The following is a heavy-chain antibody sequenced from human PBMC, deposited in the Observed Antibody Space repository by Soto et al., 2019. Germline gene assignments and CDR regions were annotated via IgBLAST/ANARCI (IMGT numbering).Heavy chain of an antibody. V-gene: IGHV3-74*01. D-gene: IGHD3-10*01. J-gene: IGHJ4*02. Sequence: EVQLVESGGGLVQPGGSLRLSCAVSGFTFSSFWMHWVRQAPGEGLVWVSRINTDGSSTSYADSVKGRFTISRDNAKNTLYLQMNSLRVEDTAMYYCAKRGVDTFGLSYWGQANLVTVSS. CDR3: AKRGVDTFGLSY. CDR1: GFTFSSFW. CDR2: INTDGSST.